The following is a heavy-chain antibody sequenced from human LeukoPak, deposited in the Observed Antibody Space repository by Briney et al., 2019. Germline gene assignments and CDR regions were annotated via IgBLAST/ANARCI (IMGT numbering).Heavy chain of an antibody. V-gene: IGHV4-39*07. CDR3: ARVPLIYEYVWGSYREKAFDY. CDR2: IYYSGST. Sequence: SETLSLTCTVSGGSISSSSYYWGWIRQPPGKGLEWIGSIYYSGSTYYNPSLKSRVTISVDTSKNQFSLKPSSVTAADTAVYYCARVPLIYEYVWGSYREKAFDYWGQGTLVTASS. CDR1: GGSISSSSYY. D-gene: IGHD3-16*02. J-gene: IGHJ4*02.